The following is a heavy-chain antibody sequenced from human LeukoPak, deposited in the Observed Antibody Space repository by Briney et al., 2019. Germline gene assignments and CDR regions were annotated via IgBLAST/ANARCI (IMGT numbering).Heavy chain of an antibody. CDR1: GFTFSSYG. V-gene: IGHV3-30*02. CDR2: IRYDGSNK. CDR3: AKDQGGIIVVVPAAFDY. J-gene: IGHJ4*02. Sequence: PGRSLRLSCAASGFTFSSYGMHWVRQAPGKGLEWVAFIRYDGSNKYYADSVKGRFTISRDNSKNTLYLQMNSLRAEDTAVYYCAKDQGGIIVVVPAAFDYWGQGTLVTVSS. D-gene: IGHD2-2*01.